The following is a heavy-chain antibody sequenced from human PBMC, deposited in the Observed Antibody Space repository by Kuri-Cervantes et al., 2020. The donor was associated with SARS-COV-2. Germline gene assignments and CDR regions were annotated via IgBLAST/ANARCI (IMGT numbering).Heavy chain of an antibody. CDR3: ARDLYGSGSYYTLNFDH. D-gene: IGHD3-10*01. CDR1: GIIFSSYP. J-gene: IGHJ4*02. V-gene: IGHV3-30*09. Sequence: SCKASGIIFSSYPMHWVRQAPGKGLEWVAVISFDGTNEDYADSVRGRFAISRDNSKDTLYLQMNSLRPEDTAVYYCARDLYGSGSYYTLNFDHWGQGALVTVSS. CDR2: ISFDGTNE.